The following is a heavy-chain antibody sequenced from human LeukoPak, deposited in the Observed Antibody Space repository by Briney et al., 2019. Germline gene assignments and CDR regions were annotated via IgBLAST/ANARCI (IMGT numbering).Heavy chain of an antibody. D-gene: IGHD3-10*01. J-gene: IGHJ4*02. CDR2: ISGSGGST. CDR3: AKLLWFGELSTYYFDY. V-gene: IGHV3-23*01. CDR1: GFTFSSYG. Sequence: GGSLRLSCAASGFTFSSYGMSWVRQAPGKGREWVSAISGSGGSTYYADSVKGRFTISRDNSKNTLYLQMNSLRAEDTAVYYCAKLLWFGELSTYYFDYWGQGTLVTVSS.